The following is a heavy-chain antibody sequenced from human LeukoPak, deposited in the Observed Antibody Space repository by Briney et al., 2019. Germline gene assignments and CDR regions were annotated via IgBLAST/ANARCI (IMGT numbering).Heavy chain of an antibody. CDR1: GFTFSSYA. D-gene: IGHD4-17*01. Sequence: TGGSLRLSCAASGFTFSSYAMSWVRQAPGKGLEWVSAISGSGGSTYYADSVKGRFTISRDNSKNTPYLQMNSLRAEDTAVYYCAIQETTVTTYDYWGQGTLVTVSS. V-gene: IGHV3-23*01. J-gene: IGHJ4*02. CDR3: AIQETTVTTYDY. CDR2: ISGSGGST.